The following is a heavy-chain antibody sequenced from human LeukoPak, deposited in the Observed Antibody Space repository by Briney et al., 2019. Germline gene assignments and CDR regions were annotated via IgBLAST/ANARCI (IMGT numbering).Heavy chain of an antibody. V-gene: IGHV3-30*01. CDR2: ISYDGSNK. Sequence: GGSLRLSCSASGFTFSSYAMHWVRLAPGKGLEWVAVISYDGSNKYYADSVKGRFTVSRDNSQNTLFLQMNSLRGEDTAVYHCARDAGSRTSLNWFDPWGQGTLVTVSS. D-gene: IGHD2-2*01. CDR3: ARDAGSRTSLNWFDP. J-gene: IGHJ5*02. CDR1: GFTFSSYA.